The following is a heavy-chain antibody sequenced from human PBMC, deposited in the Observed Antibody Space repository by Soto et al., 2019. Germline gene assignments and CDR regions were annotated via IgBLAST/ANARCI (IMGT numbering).Heavy chain of an antibody. Sequence: QVQLVESGGDLVKPGGSLRLSCAASGYTFRDYYMSWIRQAPGKGLEWISYIATSGTKIYYADSVKGRFTITRDNAKNSLYLEMNSLRDEDTAVYYCASHYDMWSGYLSPVDYWGQGTLVTVSS. CDR1: GYTFRDYY. CDR3: ASHYDMWSGYLSPVDY. D-gene: IGHD3-3*01. J-gene: IGHJ4*02. V-gene: IGHV3-11*01. CDR2: IATSGTKI.